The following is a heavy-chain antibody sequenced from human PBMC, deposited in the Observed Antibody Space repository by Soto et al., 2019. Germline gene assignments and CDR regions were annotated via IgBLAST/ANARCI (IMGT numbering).Heavy chain of an antibody. CDR1: GGSMSRYY. Sequence: SETLSLTCSVSGGSMSRYYWSWIRQPPEKGLQWIGYMYYSGGTNYNPSLKSRVTISVDTSKNQFSLKLSSVTAADTAVYYCARRWGTYFDFWGQGTLVTVSS. CDR2: MYYSGGT. J-gene: IGHJ4*02. V-gene: IGHV4-59*01. CDR3: ARRWGTYFDF. D-gene: IGHD7-27*01.